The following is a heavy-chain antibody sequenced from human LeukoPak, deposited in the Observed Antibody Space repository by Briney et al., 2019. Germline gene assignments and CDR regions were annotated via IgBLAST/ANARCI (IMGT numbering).Heavy chain of an antibody. J-gene: IGHJ4*02. CDR2: IYSGGST. Sequence: GGSLRLSCAASGFTVSSNYMSWVRQAPGKGLEWVSVIYSGGSTYYADSVKGRFTISRDNSKNTLYLQMNSLRAEDTVVYYCARTRDGYNEIDYWGQGTLVTVSS. CDR3: ARTRDGYNEIDY. CDR1: GFTVSSNY. V-gene: IGHV3-53*01. D-gene: IGHD5-24*01.